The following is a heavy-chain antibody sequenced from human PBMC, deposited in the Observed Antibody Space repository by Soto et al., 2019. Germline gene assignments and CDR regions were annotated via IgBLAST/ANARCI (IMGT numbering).Heavy chain of an antibody. D-gene: IGHD6-6*01. CDR3: ARGADIAARPVHYYYGMDV. J-gene: IGHJ6*02. V-gene: IGHV4-34*01. CDR2: INHSGST. Sequence: ASETLSLTCAVYGGSFSGYYWSWIRQPPGKGLEWIGEINHSGSTNYNPSLKSRVTISVDTSKNQFSLKLSSVTAADTAVYYCARGADIAARPVHYYYGMDVWGQGTTVTVSS. CDR1: GGSFSGYY.